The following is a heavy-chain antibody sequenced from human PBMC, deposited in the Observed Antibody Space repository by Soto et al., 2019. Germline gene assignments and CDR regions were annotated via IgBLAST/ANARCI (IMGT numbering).Heavy chain of an antibody. J-gene: IGHJ4*02. CDR1: GGSISSYY. D-gene: IGHD2-15*01. Sequence: SETLSLTCTVSGGSISSYYWIWIRRPPGKGLEWIGYIYYSGSTNYNPSLKSRVTISVDTSKNQFSLKLSSVTAADTAVYYCARGYCSGGSCLYYFDYWGQGTLVTVS. CDR3: ARGYCSGGSCLYYFDY. V-gene: IGHV4-59*01. CDR2: IYYSGST.